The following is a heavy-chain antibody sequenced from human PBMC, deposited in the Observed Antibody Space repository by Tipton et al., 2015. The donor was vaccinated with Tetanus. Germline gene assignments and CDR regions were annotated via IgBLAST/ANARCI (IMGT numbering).Heavy chain of an antibody. CDR3: ARGGSYSYGPRGFDL. CDR1: GAFLSRSNYY. V-gene: IGHV4-39*07. CDR2: INHSGST. Sequence: GLVKPSQTLSLNCNVSGAFLSRSNYYWGWIRQSPGKGLEWIGEINHSGSTTYSPSFKSRVTISVDTPKNQFSLKLTSLTVADTAVYYCARGGSYSYGPRGFDLWGRGTLVTVSS. D-gene: IGHD5-18*01. J-gene: IGHJ2*01.